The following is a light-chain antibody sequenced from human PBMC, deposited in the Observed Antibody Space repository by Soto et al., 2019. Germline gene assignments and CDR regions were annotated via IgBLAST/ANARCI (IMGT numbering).Light chain of an antibody. CDR1: QDISTH. V-gene: IGKV1-9*01. Sequence: IQLTQSPSSLSASVGDRVTMTCRASQDISTHLAWYKQEPGKAPELLIYAASTLQRGVPSRFSGSGSGTDFTLTISSLQPEDFTTFYCQQLNSYPLTFGGGTKVDIK. CDR2: AAS. CDR3: QQLNSYPLT. J-gene: IGKJ4*01.